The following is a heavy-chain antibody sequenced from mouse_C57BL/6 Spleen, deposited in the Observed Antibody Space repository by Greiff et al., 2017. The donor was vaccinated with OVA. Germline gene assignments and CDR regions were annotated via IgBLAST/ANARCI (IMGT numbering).Heavy chain of an antibody. CDR1: GYTFTDYY. D-gene: IGHD2-3*01. V-gene: IGHV1-26*01. Sequence: EVQLQQSGPELVKPGASVKISCKASGYTFTDYYMNWVKQSHGKSLEWIGDINPNNGGTSYNQKFKGKATLTVDKSSSTAYMELRSLTSEDSAVYYCARRTYDGYDYFDYWGQGTTLTVSS. J-gene: IGHJ2*01. CDR3: ARRTYDGYDYFDY. CDR2: INPNNGGT.